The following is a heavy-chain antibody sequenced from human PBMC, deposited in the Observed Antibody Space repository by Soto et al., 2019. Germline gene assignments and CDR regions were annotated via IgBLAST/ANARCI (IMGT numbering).Heavy chain of an antibody. V-gene: IGHV3-30-3*01. CDR1: GFTFSSYT. J-gene: IGHJ4*02. CDR3: ASRGVFDY. CDR2: ISYDGSNK. Sequence: GGSLRLSCAASGFTFSSYTMHWVRQAPGKGLEWVTLISYDGSNKYYSDSVKGRLTISRDNSKKMLFLQMNSLRAEDTAVYYCASRGVFDYWGQGTLVTVSS.